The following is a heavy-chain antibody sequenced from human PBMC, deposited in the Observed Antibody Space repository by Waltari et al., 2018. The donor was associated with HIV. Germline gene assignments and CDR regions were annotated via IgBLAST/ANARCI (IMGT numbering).Heavy chain of an antibody. CDR1: GYTFTSYA. CDR2: MNPNSGNT. D-gene: IGHD3-10*01. CDR3: ARGRNMIRGKYYYYYGMDV. J-gene: IGHJ6*02. Sequence: QVQLVQSGAAVKKPGASVKVSCKASGYTFTSYAITWGRQATGQGLEWMGWMNPNSGNTGYAQKFQGRVTMTRNTSISTAYMELNSLRSEDTAVYYCARGRNMIRGKYYYYYGMDVWGQGTTVTVSS. V-gene: IGHV1-8*01.